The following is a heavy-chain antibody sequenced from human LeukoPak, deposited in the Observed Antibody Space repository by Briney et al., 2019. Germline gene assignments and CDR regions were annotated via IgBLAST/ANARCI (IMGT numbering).Heavy chain of an antibody. V-gene: IGHV1-2*02. CDR3: ARDVLGGYDQEFDY. D-gene: IGHD5-12*01. CDR2: INPHSGGT. Sequence: ASVKVPCKASGYTFTGYHIHWVRQAPGQGLEWMGWINPHSGGTNYAQNFQGRVTMTRDTSITTAYMELSSLRSDDTAVYYCARDVLGGYDQEFDYWGQGTLVTVSS. CDR1: GYTFTGYH. J-gene: IGHJ4*02.